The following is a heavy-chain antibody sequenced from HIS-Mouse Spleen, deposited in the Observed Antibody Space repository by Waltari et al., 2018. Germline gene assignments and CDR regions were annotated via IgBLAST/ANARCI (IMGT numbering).Heavy chain of an antibody. D-gene: IGHD7-27*01. V-gene: IGHV1-2*02. CDR3: ARVGLGIAFDI. Sequence: QVQLVQSGAEVKKPGASVKVSCKASGYTFTGYYMHWVRQAPGQGLEWMGWINPDSGDPNYEQKFKGRVTRTRETSISTAYMELSRLRSDDTAVYYCARVGLGIAFDIWGQGTMVTVSS. J-gene: IGHJ3*02. CDR2: INPDSGDP. CDR1: GYTFTGYY.